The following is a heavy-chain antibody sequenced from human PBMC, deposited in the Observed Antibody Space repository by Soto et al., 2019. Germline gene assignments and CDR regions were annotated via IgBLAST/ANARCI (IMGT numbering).Heavy chain of an antibody. CDR3: ARVKQGRGGYDSPFDY. J-gene: IGHJ4*02. CDR1: GFIFSSYG. CDR2: IRYDGSKT. Sequence: QVQLVESGGGVVQPGGSLRLSCAPSGFIFSSYGMHWVRQAPGKGLEWVAVIRYDGSKTYYEDSVKGRFTISRDNSKNTLYLQMNSLRAEDTAVYYCARVKQGRGGYDSPFDYWGQGTLGTVAS. D-gene: IGHD3-3*01. V-gene: IGHV3-33*01.